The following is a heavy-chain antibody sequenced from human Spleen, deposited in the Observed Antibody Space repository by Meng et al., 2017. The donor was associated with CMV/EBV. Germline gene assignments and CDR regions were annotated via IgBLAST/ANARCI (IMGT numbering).Heavy chain of an antibody. Sequence: GESLKISCAASEFTFSSYAMHWVRQAPGKGLEWVAVISYDGSNKYYADSVKGRFTISRDNSKNTLYLQMNSLRAEDTAVYYCARDRCSSTSCYRHGNSYGMDVWGQGTTVTVSS. CDR3: ARDRCSSTSCYRHGNSYGMDV. V-gene: IGHV3-30*04. D-gene: IGHD2-2*01. CDR2: ISYDGSNK. J-gene: IGHJ6*02. CDR1: EFTFSSYA.